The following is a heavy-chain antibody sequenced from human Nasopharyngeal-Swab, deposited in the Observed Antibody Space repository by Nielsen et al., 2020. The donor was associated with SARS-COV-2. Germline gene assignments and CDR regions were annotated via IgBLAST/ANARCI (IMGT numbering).Heavy chain of an antibody. J-gene: IGHJ6*02. CDR2: ISSSGSTT. CDR3: ASGGYGDYDAYYYGMDV. V-gene: IGHV3-48*03. Sequence: GGSLRLSCEASRMMFSEYEMNWVRQAPGKGLEWISYISSSGSTTYYADSVKGRFTISRDNTKNSLFLQMDSLRAEDTAVYYCASGGYGDYDAYYYGMDVWGQGTTVTVSS. D-gene: IGHD4-17*01. CDR1: RMMFSEYE.